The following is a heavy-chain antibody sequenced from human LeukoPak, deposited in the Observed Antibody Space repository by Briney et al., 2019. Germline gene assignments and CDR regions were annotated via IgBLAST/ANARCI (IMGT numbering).Heavy chain of an antibody. CDR1: GFTFSSYW. V-gene: IGHV3-74*01. CDR3: VTHDYSDYH. D-gene: IGHD4-11*01. Sequence: PGGSLRLSCAASGFTFSSYWMHWVRQAPGKGLVWVSRINTHGTTTSYADSVKGRFTISRDNAKNTVYLQMNSLRAEDTAVYYCVTHDYSDYHGGQGTPLTVSS. CDR2: INTHGTTT. J-gene: IGHJ4*02.